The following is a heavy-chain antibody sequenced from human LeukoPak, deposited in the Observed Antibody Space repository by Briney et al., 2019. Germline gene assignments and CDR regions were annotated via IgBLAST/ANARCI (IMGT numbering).Heavy chain of an antibody. CDR3: ARDRAGGAYYYDSSGYYY. CDR2: XXXSGNXI. J-gene: IGHJ4*02. CDR1: GFTFSSYS. Sequence: PGGSLRLSCAASGFTFSSYSMXXVXQAXGXGXXXVXYXXXSGNXIYYADSVKGRFXISRDNAKXSLYLQMNSLRAEDTAVYYCARDRAGGAYYYDSSGYYYWGQGTLVTVSS. V-gene: IGHV3-48*01. D-gene: IGHD3-22*01.